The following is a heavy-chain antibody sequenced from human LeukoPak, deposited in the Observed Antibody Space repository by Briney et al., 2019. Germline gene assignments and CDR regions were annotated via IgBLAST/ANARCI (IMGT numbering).Heavy chain of an antibody. CDR1: GDSISSGNY. CDR3: ARDPRPRGGWFYFDY. V-gene: IGHV4-4*02. Sequence: SGTLSLTCGVSGDSISSGNYWNWVRPPPGKGLEWIGDIYQSGITNYNPSLKSRVTMSVDKSKNYFSLKLDSVTAADTAVYYCARDPRPRGGWFYFDYWGQGILVTVSS. J-gene: IGHJ4*02. D-gene: IGHD6-19*01. CDR2: IYQSGIT.